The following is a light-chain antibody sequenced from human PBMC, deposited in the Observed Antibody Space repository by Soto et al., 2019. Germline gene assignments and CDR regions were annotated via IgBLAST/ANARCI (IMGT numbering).Light chain of an antibody. CDR1: QSVSNY. CDR2: DAS. J-gene: IGKJ5*01. Sequence: ETVLTQSPGTLSLSPGERATLSCRASQSVSNYLAWYQQKPGQAPRLLIYDASNRATGIPARFSGSGSGTDFTLTISSLEPEDFAVYYCQQRSNWPPITFGQGTRLEIK. V-gene: IGKV3-11*01. CDR3: QQRSNWPPIT.